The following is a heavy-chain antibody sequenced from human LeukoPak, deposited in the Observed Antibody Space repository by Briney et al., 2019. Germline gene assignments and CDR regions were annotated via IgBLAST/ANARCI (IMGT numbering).Heavy chain of an antibody. Sequence: ASVKVSCKASGYTFTSYDINWVRQATGQGLEWMGWMNPNSGNTGYAQKFQGRVTMTRNTSISTAYMELSSLRSEDTAVYYCARSGDYGDNPLPWGQGTLVTVSS. CDR3: ARSGDYGDNPLP. J-gene: IGHJ5*02. CDR2: MNPNSGNT. V-gene: IGHV1-8*01. CDR1: GYTFTSYD. D-gene: IGHD4-17*01.